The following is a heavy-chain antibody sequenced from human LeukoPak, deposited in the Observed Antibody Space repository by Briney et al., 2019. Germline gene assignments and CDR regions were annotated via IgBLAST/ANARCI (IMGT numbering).Heavy chain of an antibody. CDR2: IYDSGST. CDR3: ARDCSGGSCYGAFDI. D-gene: IGHD2-15*01. CDR1: GGSISSSSYY. Sequence: SETLSLTCTVSGGSISSSSYYWGWIRQPPGKGLEWIGYIYDSGSTYYNPSLKSRITISVDTSENRFSLKLSSVTATDTAVYYCARDCSGGSCYGAFDIWGQGTMVTVSS. V-gene: IGHV4-30-4*08. J-gene: IGHJ3*02.